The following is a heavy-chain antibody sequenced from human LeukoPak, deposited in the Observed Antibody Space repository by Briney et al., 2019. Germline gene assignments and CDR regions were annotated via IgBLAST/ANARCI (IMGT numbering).Heavy chain of an antibody. CDR1: GGSISSGGYY. CDR3: ARVKHARGWFDP. J-gene: IGHJ5*02. V-gene: IGHV4-31*03. Sequence: PSQTLSLTCTVSGGSISSGGYYWSWIRQHPGKGLEWIGYIYYSGSTYYNPSLKSRVTLSVDTSKNQFSLKLSSVTAADTAVYYCARVKHARGWFDPWGQGTLVTVSS. D-gene: IGHD2-2*01. CDR2: IYYSGST.